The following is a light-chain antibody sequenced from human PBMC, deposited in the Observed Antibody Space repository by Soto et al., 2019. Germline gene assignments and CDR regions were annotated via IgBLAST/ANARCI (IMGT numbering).Light chain of an antibody. CDR2: GAS. J-gene: IGKJ3*01. CDR1: QSVSSSY. Sequence: EIVLTPSPGTLSLSPGERATLFCRASQSVSSSYLAWYQQKPGQAPRLLIYGASSRATGIPDRFSGSGSGTDFTLTISRLEPEDFAVYYCQQYGSSPGVTGGPGTKVDIK. V-gene: IGKV3-20*01. CDR3: QQYGSSPGVT.